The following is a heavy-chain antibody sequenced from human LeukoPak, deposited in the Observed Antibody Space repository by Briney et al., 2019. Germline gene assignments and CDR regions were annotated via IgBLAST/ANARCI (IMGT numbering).Heavy chain of an antibody. V-gene: IGHV3-21*04. CDR3: AKDRRNDYGDYVIY. CDR1: GFTFSSYS. CDR2: ISSSSSYI. D-gene: IGHD4-17*01. Sequence: GGSLRLSCAASGFTFSSYSMNWVRQAPGKGLEWVSSISSSSSYIYYADSVKGRFTISRDNAKNTLYLQMNSLRAEDTAVYYCAKDRRNDYGDYVIYWGQGTLVTVSS. J-gene: IGHJ4*02.